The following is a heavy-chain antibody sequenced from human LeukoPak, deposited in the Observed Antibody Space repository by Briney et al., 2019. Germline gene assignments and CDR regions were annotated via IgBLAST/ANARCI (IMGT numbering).Heavy chain of an antibody. CDR2: ISISGGST. CDR1: GVTFTNYA. J-gene: IGHJ4*02. Sequence: PGGSLRLSCAASGVTFTNYAMTWVRQAPGKGLEWGSGISISGGSTDYADSVKGRVTISRDNSKNTLYLQMNSLRAEDTAVYYCAKVPAGNKVEYWGQGTLVTVSS. D-gene: IGHD6-19*01. V-gene: IGHV3-23*01. CDR3: AKVPAGNKVEY.